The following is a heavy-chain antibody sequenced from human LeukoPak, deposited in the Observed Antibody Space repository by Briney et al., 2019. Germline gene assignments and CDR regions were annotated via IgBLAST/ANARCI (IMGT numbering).Heavy chain of an antibody. CDR3: AKAPGTAMGAFAY. Sequence: GGSLRLSCAASGFTFSSYAMGWVRQAPGKGLEWVSAISGSGGSTYYADSVKGRFTISRDNSKNTLYLQMNSPRAEDTAVYYCAKAPGTAMGAFAYWGQGPLVTVSS. J-gene: IGHJ4*02. V-gene: IGHV3-23*01. CDR2: ISGSGGST. CDR1: GFTFSSYA. D-gene: IGHD5-18*01.